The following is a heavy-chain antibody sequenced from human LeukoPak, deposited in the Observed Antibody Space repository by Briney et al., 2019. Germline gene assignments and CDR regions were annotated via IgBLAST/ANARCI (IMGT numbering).Heavy chain of an antibody. J-gene: IGHJ4*02. CDR3: ARVLGAHRYGSTDH. D-gene: IGHD5-18*01. CDR1: GYTFTNYF. Sequence: ASVKVSCKASGYTFTNYFMHWVRQAPGQGLEWMGIINPSSGSTSYAQKFQGRVTMTRDTSTSTVYMELSSLRSEDTAIYYCARVLGAHRYGSTDHWGQGTLVTVSS. V-gene: IGHV1-46*01. CDR2: INPSSGST.